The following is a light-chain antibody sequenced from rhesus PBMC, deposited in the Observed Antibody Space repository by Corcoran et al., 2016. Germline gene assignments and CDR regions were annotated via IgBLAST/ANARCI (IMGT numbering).Light chain of an antibody. CDR1: QSLSSS. V-gene: IGKV3-24*01. CDR2: GAS. Sequence: EIVMTQSPATLSLSPGERATLSCRASQSLSSSFAWYQQKPGQAPRLLIYGASSGAPGIPDRFSGSGSGTAFSLAISSLEPEDVAVYYCLQHSNWPLTFGGGTKVGLK. J-gene: IGKJ4*01. CDR3: LQHSNWPLT.